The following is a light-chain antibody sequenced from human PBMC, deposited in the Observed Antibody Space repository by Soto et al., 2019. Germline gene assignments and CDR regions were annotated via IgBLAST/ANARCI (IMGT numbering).Light chain of an antibody. V-gene: IGKV3-20*01. CDR3: QQYGSSPRFT. CDR2: RAS. J-gene: IGKJ3*01. CDR1: QSVSDNH. Sequence: DIVLTQSPGTLSLSPGERATLSCRASQSVSDNHLAWYQQKPDQAPRLLIYRASRRATDIPDRFSGSGSGTEFSLTISRLEPEDFAVYYCQQYGSSPRFTFGPGTKVDI.